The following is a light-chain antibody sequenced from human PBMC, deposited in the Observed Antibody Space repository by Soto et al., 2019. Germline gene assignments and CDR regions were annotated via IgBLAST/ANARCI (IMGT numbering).Light chain of an antibody. CDR1: QSVSSY. Sequence: EIVLTQSPATLSLSPGERATLSCRASQSVSSYVAWYQQKPGKAPSLLIYDASNRDTGIPARLSGSGSGTDFTLTISSLEPDAFAVYDGQQRSNWPINFGQGTRLESK. CDR3: QQRSNWPIN. CDR2: DAS. J-gene: IGKJ5*01. V-gene: IGKV3-11*01.